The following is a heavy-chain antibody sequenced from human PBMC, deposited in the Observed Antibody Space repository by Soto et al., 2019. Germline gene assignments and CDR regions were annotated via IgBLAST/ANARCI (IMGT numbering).Heavy chain of an antibody. D-gene: IGHD2-2*02. CDR2: ISSSSSTI. CDR1: GFTFSSYS. CDR3: ARAKGYCSSTSCYNGSNYYYYGMDV. V-gene: IGHV3-48*02. J-gene: IGHJ6*02. Sequence: EVQLVESGGGLVQPGGSLRLSCAASGFTFSSYSMNWVRQAPGKGLEWVSYISSSSSTIYYADSVKGRFTISRDNAKNSLYLQMNSLRDEDTAVYYCARAKGYCSSTSCYNGSNYYYYGMDVWGQGTTVTVSS.